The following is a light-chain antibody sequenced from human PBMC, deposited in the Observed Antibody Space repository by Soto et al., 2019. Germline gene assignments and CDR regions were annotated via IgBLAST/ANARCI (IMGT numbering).Light chain of an antibody. V-gene: IGLV1-44*01. CDR2: NNN. CDR3: AAWDDSLNGYV. CDR1: SSNIGSNT. Sequence: QSVLTQPPSASGTPGQRVTISCSGSSSNIGSNTVNWYQQLPGTAPKLLIYNNNQRPSGVPDRFSGSKSRTSASLAISGLQSEDEADYYCAAWDDSLNGYVFGTGTKLTVL. J-gene: IGLJ1*01.